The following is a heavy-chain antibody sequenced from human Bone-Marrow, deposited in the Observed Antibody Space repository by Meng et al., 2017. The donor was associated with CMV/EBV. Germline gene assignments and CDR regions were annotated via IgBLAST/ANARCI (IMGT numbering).Heavy chain of an antibody. CDR1: GLIFSNYD. CDR2: IRSKAYGGTT. V-gene: IGHV3-49*04. CDR3: TRGFMRSSGWYQLYYYYGMDV. D-gene: IGHD6-19*01. Sequence: GGSLRLSCTVSGLIFSNYDMNWVRQAPGKGLEWVGFIRSKAYGGTTEYAASVKGRFTISRDDSKSIAYLQMNSLKTEDTAVYYCTRGFMRSSGWYQLYYYYGMDVWGQGTTVTVSS. J-gene: IGHJ6*02.